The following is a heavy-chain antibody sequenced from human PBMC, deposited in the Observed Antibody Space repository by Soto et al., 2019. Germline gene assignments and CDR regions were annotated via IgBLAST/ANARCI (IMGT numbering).Heavy chain of an antibody. Sequence: SETLSRTCAVAGFSISSGYFWGWIRQPPGKGPEWLGSIYHSGTTYYNPSVKGRVTISVDTSKNQFSLKMSSVTAADTAVYYCERDSSGFYCFDTWGQGTLVTVPS. CDR1: GFSISSGYF. CDR2: IYHSGTT. V-gene: IGHV4-38-2*02. D-gene: IGHD6-19*01. J-gene: IGHJ5*02. CDR3: ERDSSGFYCFDT.